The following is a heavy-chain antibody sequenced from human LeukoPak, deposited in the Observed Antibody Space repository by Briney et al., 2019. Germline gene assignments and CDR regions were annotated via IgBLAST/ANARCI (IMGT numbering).Heavy chain of an antibody. V-gene: IGHV3-23*01. CDR2: ISGSGGST. CDR1: GFSFSSYA. J-gene: IGHJ6*03. CDR3: AKTSLSDASGHYYYMDV. D-gene: IGHD3-3*01. Sequence: GGSLRLSCAASGFSFSSYAMSWVRQAPGKGLEWVSAISGSGGSTYYADPVKGRFTIPRDNSQNTVSLQVNNLRTDDTALYYCAKTSLSDASGHYYYMDVWGKGTTVTVSS.